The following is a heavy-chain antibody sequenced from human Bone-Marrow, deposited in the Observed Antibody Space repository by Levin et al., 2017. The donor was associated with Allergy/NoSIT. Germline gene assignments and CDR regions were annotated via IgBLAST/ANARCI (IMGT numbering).Heavy chain of an antibody. V-gene: IGHV3-23*01. CDR2: LSYSGGNT. J-gene: IGHJ4*02. Sequence: SGGSLRLSCVVSGFTFSTYPMTWVRQAPGKGLEWVSALSYSGGNTYYADSVKGRFTISRDNSKNTLYLQMNSLRAEDTAIYYCAKSRDDGYYFDHWGQGTLVSVSS. CDR3: AKSRDDGYYFDH. CDR1: GFTFSTYP.